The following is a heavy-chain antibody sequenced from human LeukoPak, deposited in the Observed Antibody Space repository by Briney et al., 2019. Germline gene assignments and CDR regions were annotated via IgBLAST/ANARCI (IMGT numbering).Heavy chain of an antibody. CDR3: ARGIADILTGP. V-gene: IGHV4-30-2*01. CDR2: IYHSGST. Sequence: SQTLSLTCTVSGGSISSGGYYWSWIRQPPGKGLEWIGYIYHSGSTYYNPSLKSRVTISVDTSKNQFSLKLSSVTAADTAVYYCARGIADILTGPWGQGTLVTVSS. D-gene: IGHD3-9*01. CDR1: GGSISSGGYY. J-gene: IGHJ5*02.